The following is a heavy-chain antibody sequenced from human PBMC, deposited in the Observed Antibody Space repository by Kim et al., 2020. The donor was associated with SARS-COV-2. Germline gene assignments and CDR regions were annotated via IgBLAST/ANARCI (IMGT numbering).Heavy chain of an antibody. CDR3: ARHYGSSWPEPYYYYGMDV. D-gene: IGHD6-13*01. J-gene: IGHJ6*02. Sequence: GESLKISCKGSGYSFTSYWIGWVRQMPGKGLEWMGIIYPGDSYTRYSPSLQGQVTISADKSISTAYLQWSSLKASDTAMYYCARHYGSSWPEPYYYYGMDVWGQGTTVTVSS. CDR1: GYSFTSYW. V-gene: IGHV5-51*01. CDR2: IYPGDSYT.